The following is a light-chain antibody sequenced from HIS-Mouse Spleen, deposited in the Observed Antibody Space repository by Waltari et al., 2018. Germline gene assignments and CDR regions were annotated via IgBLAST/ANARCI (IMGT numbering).Light chain of an antibody. CDR2: EDS. CDR3: YSTDSSGNHRV. V-gene: IGLV3-10*01. J-gene: IGLJ2*01. Sequence: YELPHPPSVSVSPGQTARIPCSGDALPKKYPYLYQQKSGQAPVLVIYEDSKRLSGIPERFSGSSSGTMATLTISGAQVEDEADYYCYSTDSSGNHRVFGGGTKLTVL. CDR1: ALPKKY.